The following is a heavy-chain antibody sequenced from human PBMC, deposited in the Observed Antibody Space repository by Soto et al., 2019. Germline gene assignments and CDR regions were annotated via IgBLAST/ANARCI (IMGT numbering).Heavy chain of an antibody. CDR3: ARVKLAARGGFDY. D-gene: IGHD2-15*01. Sequence: SETLSLTCAVSGYSISLGYYWGWIRQPPGKGLEWIGSIYHSGNTYYNPSLKSRVSTSLDTSKNHFSLELTSVTAADTAVYYCARVKLAARGGFDYWGLGTLVTVSS. CDR1: GYSISLGYY. V-gene: IGHV4-38-2*01. J-gene: IGHJ4*02. CDR2: IYHSGNT.